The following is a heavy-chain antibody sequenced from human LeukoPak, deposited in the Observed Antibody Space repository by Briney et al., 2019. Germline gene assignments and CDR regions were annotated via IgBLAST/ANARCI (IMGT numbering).Heavy chain of an antibody. J-gene: IGHJ4*02. CDR1: GGSFSGYY. CDR2: INHSGST. CDR3: ARSRRVAGTDY. D-gene: IGHD6-19*01. V-gene: IGHV4-34*01. Sequence: NPSETLSLTCAVYGGSFSGYYWSWIRQPPGKGLEWIGEINHSGSTNYNPSLKSRVTISVDTPKNQFSLKLSSVTAADTAVYYCARSRRVAGTDYWGQGTLVTVSS.